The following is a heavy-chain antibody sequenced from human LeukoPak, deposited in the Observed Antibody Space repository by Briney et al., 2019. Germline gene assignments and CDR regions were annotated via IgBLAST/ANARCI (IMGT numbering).Heavy chain of an antibody. CDR2: MNPNSGNT. D-gene: IGHD3-10*01. V-gene: IGHV1-8*03. Sequence: ASVKVSCKASGYTFTSYDINWVRQATGQGLEWMGWMNPNSGNTGYAQKFQGRVTITRNTSISTAYMELSSLRSEDTAVYYCARGHMGYGSGSYYPYYYYYYMDVWGKGTTVTVSS. J-gene: IGHJ6*03. CDR1: GYTFTSYD. CDR3: ARGHMGYGSGSYYPYYYYYYMDV.